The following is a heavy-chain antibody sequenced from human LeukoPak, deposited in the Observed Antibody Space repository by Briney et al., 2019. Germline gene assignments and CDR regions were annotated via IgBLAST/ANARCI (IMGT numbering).Heavy chain of an antibody. D-gene: IGHD6-19*01. CDR1: GGSISSYY. V-gene: IGHV4-59*01. CDR2: IYYSGST. J-gene: IGHJ4*02. Sequence: PSETLSLTCTVSGGSISSYYWSWIRQPPGKGPEWIGYIYYSGSTNYNPSLKRRVTISVDTSKNQLSLKLSSVTAADTAVYYCARLGIAVSGHVDYWGQGTLVTVSS. CDR3: ARLGIAVSGHVDY.